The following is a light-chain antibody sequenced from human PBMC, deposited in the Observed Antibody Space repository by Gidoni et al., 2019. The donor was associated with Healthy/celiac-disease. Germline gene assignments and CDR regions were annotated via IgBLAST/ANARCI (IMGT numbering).Light chain of an antibody. CDR3: QSYDSSLSGSV. CDR2: GNS. J-gene: IGLJ2*01. V-gene: IGLV1-40*01. Sequence: SVLTQPPSLSGPPGPRVTISCTGSSPNIGAGYDVHWYQQLPGTAPNLLIYGNSNRPAGVPDRFSGSKSGTSASLAITGLQAEDEADYYCQSYDSSLSGSVFGGGTKLTV. CDR1: SPNIGAGYD.